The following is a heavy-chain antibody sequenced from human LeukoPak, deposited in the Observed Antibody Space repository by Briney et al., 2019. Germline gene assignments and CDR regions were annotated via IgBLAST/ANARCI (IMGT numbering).Heavy chain of an antibody. D-gene: IGHD4-11*01. CDR3: TRQALYSNYEVTGDY. CDR1: GFTFSGSA. V-gene: IGHV3-73*01. CDR2: IRSKANSYAT. Sequence: GGSLRLSCAASGFTFSGSAMHWVRQASGKGLEWVGRIRSKANSYATAYAASVKGRFTISRDDSKNTAHLQMNSLKTEDTAVYYCTRQALYSNYEVTGDYWGQGTLVTVSS. J-gene: IGHJ4*02.